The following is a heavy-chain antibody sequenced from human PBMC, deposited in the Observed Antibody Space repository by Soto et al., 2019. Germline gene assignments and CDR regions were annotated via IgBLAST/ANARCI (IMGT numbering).Heavy chain of an antibody. D-gene: IGHD3-22*01. CDR1: GGSISSYY. CDR3: ARGSSNDRSFGFDY. CDR2: IYSSGYT. J-gene: IGHJ4*02. V-gene: IGHV4-59*01. Sequence: SETLSLTCTVSGGSISSYYWNWIRQPPGKGLEWIGYIYSSGYTNYNPSLKTRVTMSVDTSKNQFSLKLSSASAADTAVYYCARGSSNDRSFGFDYWGQGTQVTVSS.